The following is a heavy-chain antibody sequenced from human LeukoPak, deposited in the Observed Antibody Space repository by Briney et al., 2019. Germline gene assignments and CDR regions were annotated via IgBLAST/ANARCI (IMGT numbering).Heavy chain of an antibody. D-gene: IGHD3-3*01. V-gene: IGHV4-59*01. CDR1: GGSISNYY. Sequence: SETLSLTCTVSGGSISNYYWSWIRQPPGKGLEWIAYINYSGSTNYNPSLKSRVTISVDKSKNHFSLTLSSVTAADTAVCYCAGFGAPHAFDIWGQGTMVTVSS. CDR3: AGFGAPHAFDI. CDR2: INYSGST. J-gene: IGHJ3*02.